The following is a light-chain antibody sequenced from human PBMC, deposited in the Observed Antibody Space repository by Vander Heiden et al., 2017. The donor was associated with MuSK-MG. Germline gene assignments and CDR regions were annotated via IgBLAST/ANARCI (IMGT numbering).Light chain of an antibody. CDR2: GAS. Sequence: EIVMTQSPATLSVSPGERATLSCRASQNVNSNLAWYQQKPGQAPRLLIYGASTRAIGVPARFSGSGSGTEFTLTISSLQSEDFAVYYCQQYNNWPLTFGQGTKLEIK. CDR3: QQYNNWPLT. V-gene: IGKV3D-15*01. J-gene: IGKJ2*01. CDR1: QNVNSN.